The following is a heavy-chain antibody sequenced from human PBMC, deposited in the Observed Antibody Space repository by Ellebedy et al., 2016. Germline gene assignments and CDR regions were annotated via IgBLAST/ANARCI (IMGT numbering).Heavy chain of an antibody. D-gene: IGHD6-19*01. Sequence: ASVKVSXXASGYTFTSYGISWVRQAPGQGLEWMGWISAYNGNTNYAQKLQGRVTMTTDTSTSTAYMELRSLRSDDTAVYYCARGLRSSGLGGYFDYWGQGTLVTVSS. J-gene: IGHJ4*02. V-gene: IGHV1-18*01. CDR2: ISAYNGNT. CDR1: GYTFTSYG. CDR3: ARGLRSSGLGGYFDY.